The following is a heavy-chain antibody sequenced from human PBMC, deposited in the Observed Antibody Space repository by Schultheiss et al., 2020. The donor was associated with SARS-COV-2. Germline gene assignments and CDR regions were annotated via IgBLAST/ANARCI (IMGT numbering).Heavy chain of an antibody. J-gene: IGHJ4*02. CDR2: ISGRGDRT. CDR3: AKGLYSYYYAFDH. Sequence: GGSLRLSCAASGITFTSYAMNWVRQSPGKGLEWVASISGRGDRTYYADSVKGRFTISRDNSANTLFVQMHSLRADDTAVYYCAKGLYSYYYAFDHWGKGTRVTVSS. V-gene: IGHV3-23*01. CDR1: GITFTSYA. D-gene: IGHD3-10*01.